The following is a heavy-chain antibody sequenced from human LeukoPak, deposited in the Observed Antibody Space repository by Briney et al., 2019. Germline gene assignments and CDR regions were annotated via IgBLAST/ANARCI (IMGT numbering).Heavy chain of an antibody. V-gene: IGHV1-8*02. J-gene: IGHJ6*03. D-gene: IGHD3-10*02. Sequence: ASVKVSCKAFGYTFTSNYMHWVRQAPGQGLEWMGWINPNSGNTGYAQKFQGRVTMTRNTSISTAYMELSSLRSEDTAVYYCARGFVRTTVYMDVWGKGTTVTISS. CDR1: GYTFTSNY. CDR2: INPNSGNT. CDR3: ARGFVRTTVYMDV.